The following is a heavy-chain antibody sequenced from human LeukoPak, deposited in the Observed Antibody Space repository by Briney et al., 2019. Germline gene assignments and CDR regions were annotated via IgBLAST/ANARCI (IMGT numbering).Heavy chain of an antibody. J-gene: IGHJ6*02. Sequence: GGSLRLSCAASGFTFSTYWMSWVRQAPGKGLEWVANINQDGGEKHHVDSVRGRFTISRDSAKNSLYLQMNSLRADDTAVYYCGRDMDVWGQGTTVTVSS. CDR2: INQDGGEK. V-gene: IGHV3-7*04. CDR3: GRDMDV. CDR1: GFTFSTYW.